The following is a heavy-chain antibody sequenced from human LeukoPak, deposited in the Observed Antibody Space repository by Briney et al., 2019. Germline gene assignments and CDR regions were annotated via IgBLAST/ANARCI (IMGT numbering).Heavy chain of an antibody. CDR2: IKQDGSEK. CDR3: ARDRWQQLVFFDY. V-gene: IGHV3-7*01. CDR1: GFTFSSYW. Sequence: GGSLRLSCAASGFTFSSYWMSWVRQAPGKGLEWVANIKQDGSEKYYVDSVKGRFTISRDNAKNSLHLQMNSLRAEDTAVYYCARDRWQQLVFFDYWGQGTLVTVSS. D-gene: IGHD6-13*01. J-gene: IGHJ4*02.